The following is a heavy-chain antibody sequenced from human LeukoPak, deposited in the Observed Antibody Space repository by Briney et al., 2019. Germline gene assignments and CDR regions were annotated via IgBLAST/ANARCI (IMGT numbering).Heavy chain of an antibody. CDR1: GFTVSSNY. Sequence: HPGGSLRLSCAASGFTVSSNYMSWVRQAPGKGLEWVSVIYSGGSTYYADSVKGRFTISRDNSKNTLYLQMNSLKTEDTAVYYCTTHTHRFGELYWGQGTLVTVSS. CDR2: IYSGGST. D-gene: IGHD3-10*01. CDR3: TTHTHRFGELY. V-gene: IGHV3-66*04. J-gene: IGHJ4*02.